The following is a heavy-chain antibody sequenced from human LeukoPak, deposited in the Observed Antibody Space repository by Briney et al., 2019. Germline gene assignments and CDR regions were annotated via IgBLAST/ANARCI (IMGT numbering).Heavy chain of an antibody. V-gene: IGHV4-34*01. J-gene: IGHJ4*02. CDR3: ARVITIFGVGTYYFDY. CDR1: GGSFSGYY. CDR2: INHSGST. Sequence: SSETLSLTCAVYGGSFSGYYWSWIRQPPGKGLEWIGEINHSGSTNYNPSLKSRVTISVDTSKNQFSLKLSSVTAADTAVYYCARVITIFGVGTYYFDYWGQGTLVTVSS. D-gene: IGHD3-3*01.